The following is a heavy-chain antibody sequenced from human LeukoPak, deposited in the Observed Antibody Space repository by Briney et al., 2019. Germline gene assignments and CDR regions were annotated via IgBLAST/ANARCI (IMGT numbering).Heavy chain of an antibody. Sequence: PGGSLRLSCAASGFTFSSYAMSWVRQAPGKGLEWVSAISGSGGSTYYADSVKGRFTISRDNSKNTLYLQMNSLRAEDTAVYYCAGRYSWFGELSGGFDYWGQGTLVTVSS. V-gene: IGHV3-23*01. CDR3: AGRYSWFGELSGGFDY. CDR1: GFTFSSYA. J-gene: IGHJ4*02. CDR2: ISGSGGST. D-gene: IGHD3-10*01.